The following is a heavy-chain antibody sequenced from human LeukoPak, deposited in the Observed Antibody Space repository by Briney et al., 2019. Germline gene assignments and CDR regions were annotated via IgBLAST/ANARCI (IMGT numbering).Heavy chain of an antibody. D-gene: IGHD2-2*01. J-gene: IGHJ6*02. V-gene: IGHV3-21*01. CDR3: ARDRVVVPAAIGDGMDV. Sequence: PGGSLTLSCAASGFTFSSYSMNWLRQAPGKGLEWVSSISSSSSYIYYADSVKGRFTISRDNAKNSLYLQMNSLRAEDTAVYYCARDRVVVPAAIGDGMDVWGQGTTVTVSS. CDR2: ISSSSSYI. CDR1: GFTFSSYS.